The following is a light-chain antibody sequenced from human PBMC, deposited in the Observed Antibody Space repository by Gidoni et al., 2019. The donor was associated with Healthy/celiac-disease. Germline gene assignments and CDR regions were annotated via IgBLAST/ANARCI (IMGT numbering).Light chain of an antibody. CDR1: SSNIGSNT. Sequence: SVLTQPPSASGTPGQRVTISCSGSSSNIGSNTVNWYQQLPGTAPKLLIYSNNQRPSGVPDRFSVSKSGTSASLAISGLQSEDEADYYCAAWDDSLNGVVFGGGTKLTVL. V-gene: IGLV1-44*01. CDR2: SNN. J-gene: IGLJ2*01. CDR3: AAWDDSLNGVV.